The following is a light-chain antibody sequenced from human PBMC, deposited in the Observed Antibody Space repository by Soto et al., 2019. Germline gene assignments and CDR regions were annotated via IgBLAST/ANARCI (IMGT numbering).Light chain of an antibody. CDR2: GAS. CDR1: QSVSSN. Sequence: EIVMTQCPATLSVSPGERVSLSCRASQSVSSNLAWYQQKPGQAPRLLFYGASTRATGIPARFSGSGSGTEFTLIISSLQSEDFAVYYCQQYNKWPLTFGGGAKVENK. V-gene: IGKV3-15*01. J-gene: IGKJ4*01. CDR3: QQYNKWPLT.